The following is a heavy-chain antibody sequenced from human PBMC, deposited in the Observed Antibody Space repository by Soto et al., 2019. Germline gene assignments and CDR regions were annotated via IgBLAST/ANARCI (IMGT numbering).Heavy chain of an antibody. J-gene: IGHJ4*02. D-gene: IGHD6-19*01. CDR1: GFTFTNYW. CDR3: ARLSGWHDPDDN. CDR2: INSDGSDT. V-gene: IGHV3-74*01. Sequence: GGSLRLSCAASGFTFTNYWMYWVRQAPGKGLVWVSCINSDGSDTRYADSVKGRFTISRDNAKSTLYLQMDSLRAEDTALYYCARLSGWHDPDDNWGQGTLVTVSS.